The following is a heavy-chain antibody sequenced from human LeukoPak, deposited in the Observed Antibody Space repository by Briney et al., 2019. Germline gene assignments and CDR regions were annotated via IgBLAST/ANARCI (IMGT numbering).Heavy chain of an antibody. CDR1: GFTFSSYA. Sequence: GGSLRLSCAASGFTFSSYAMNWVRQAPGKGLEWVSYISSSSSAIYYADSVKGRFTISRDNAKNSLYLQMNSLRAEDTAVYYCARDHYCSSNSCFHLGNAFDIWRQATMVTVSS. J-gene: IGHJ3*02. V-gene: IGHV3-48*04. D-gene: IGHD2-2*01. CDR2: ISSSSSAI. CDR3: ARDHYCSSNSCFHLGNAFDI.